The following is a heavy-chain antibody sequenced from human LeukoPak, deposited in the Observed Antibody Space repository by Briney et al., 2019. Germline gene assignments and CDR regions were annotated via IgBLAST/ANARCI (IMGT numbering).Heavy chain of an antibody. CDR2: IYYSGST. V-gene: IGHV4-39*02. J-gene: IGHJ3*02. D-gene: IGHD5-18*01. Sequence: PSETLSLTCTVSGGSISSSSYYWGWIRQPPGKGLEWIGSIYYSGSTYYNPSLKSRVTISVDTSKNQFSLKLSSVTAADTAVYYCAREGGIQQHAFDIWGQGTMVTVSS. CDR3: AREGGIQQHAFDI. CDR1: GGSISSSSYY.